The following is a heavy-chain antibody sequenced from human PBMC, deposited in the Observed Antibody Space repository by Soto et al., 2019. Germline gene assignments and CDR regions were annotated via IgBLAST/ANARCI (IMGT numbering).Heavy chain of an antibody. Sequence: SETLSHTYSDAGAAISVIGFYWAGFRHPPGKGLEWVGSVFYSESTYYTPSLESRLTISVDTSKNQFSLKLSSVTAADTAVYYCAKKRSGSFGGFHHWGQGTLVTVSS. CDR1: GAAISVIGFY. J-gene: IGHJ4*02. CDR2: VFYSEST. CDR3: AKKRSGSFGGFHH. V-gene: IGHV4-39*01. D-gene: IGHD3-22*01.